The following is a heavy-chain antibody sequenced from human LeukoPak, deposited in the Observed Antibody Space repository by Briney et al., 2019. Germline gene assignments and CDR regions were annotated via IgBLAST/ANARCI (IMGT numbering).Heavy chain of an antibody. CDR3: ARARIAAAGGVDP. D-gene: IGHD6-13*01. Sequence: KPSETLSLTCTVSGGSNSSGRYYWSWIRQPPGKGLEWIGYIYYSGTTYHNPSLKSRVTISVDTSKNQFSLKLSSVTAADTAVYYCARARIAAAGGVDPWGQGTLVTVSS. CDR1: GGSNSSGRYY. J-gene: IGHJ5*02. CDR2: IYYSGTT. V-gene: IGHV4-31*03.